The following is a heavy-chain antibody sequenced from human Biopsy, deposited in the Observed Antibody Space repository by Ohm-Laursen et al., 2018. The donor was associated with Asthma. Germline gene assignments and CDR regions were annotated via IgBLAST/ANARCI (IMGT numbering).Heavy chain of an antibody. V-gene: IGHV1-18*01. CDR3: ARAVDYSHYYGIDV. J-gene: IGHJ6*02. CDR1: GYTFNSTG. D-gene: IGHD3-10*01. Sequence: ASVKVSCKASGYTFNSTGITWVRQAAGQGLEWMGWISVYNGNTKVAQKLQDRVTMITDTSTSTAYMELRSLRSDDTAVYFCARAVDYSHYYGIDVWGQGTTVTVS. CDR2: ISVYNGNT.